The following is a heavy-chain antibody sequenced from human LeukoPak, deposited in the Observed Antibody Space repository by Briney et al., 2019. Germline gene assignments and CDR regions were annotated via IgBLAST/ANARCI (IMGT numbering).Heavy chain of an antibody. V-gene: IGHV3-33*06. J-gene: IGHJ4*02. CDR3: AKDLGISGYYFDY. D-gene: IGHD3-16*01. CDR2: IWYDGSNK. CDR1: GFTFSSYG. Sequence: PGGSLRLSCAASGFTFSSYGMHWVRQAPGKGLEWVAVIWYDGSNKYYADSVKGRFTISRDNSKNTLYLQMNSLRAEVTAVYYCAKDLGISGYYFDYWGQGTLVTVSS.